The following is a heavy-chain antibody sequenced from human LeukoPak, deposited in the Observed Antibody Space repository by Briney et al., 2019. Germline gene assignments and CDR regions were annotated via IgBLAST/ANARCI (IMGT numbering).Heavy chain of an antibody. J-gene: IGHJ4*02. V-gene: IGHV3-21*01. CDR3: ARGYSSGWEYFDY. CDR1: GFTFSSYS. Sequence: GGSLRLSCAASGFTFSSYSMNWVRRAPGKGLEWVSSISSSSSYIYYADSVKGRFTISRDNAKNSLYLQMNSLRAEDTAVYYCARGYSSGWEYFDYWGQGTLVTVSS. D-gene: IGHD6-19*01. CDR2: ISSSSSYI.